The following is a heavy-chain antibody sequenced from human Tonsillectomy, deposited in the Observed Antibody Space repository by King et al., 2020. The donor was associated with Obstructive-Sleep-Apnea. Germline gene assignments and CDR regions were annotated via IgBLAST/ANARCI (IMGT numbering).Heavy chain of an antibody. CDR2: INRDGTGT. V-gene: IGHV3-74*01. Sequence: VQLVESGKTLVQPGESLRLSCAASGFTFSRYWMHWVRQAPGKGLMWVSRINRDGTGTRYADSVKGRVTIPRDNAGNTLYLQIDGLSAEDTAVDCCARGFYCGGGPMGPGDFYGMDVWGRGTTVTVSS. CDR1: GFTFSRYW. CDR3: ARGFYCGGGPMGPGDFYGMDV. J-gene: IGHJ6*02. D-gene: IGHD2-21*01.